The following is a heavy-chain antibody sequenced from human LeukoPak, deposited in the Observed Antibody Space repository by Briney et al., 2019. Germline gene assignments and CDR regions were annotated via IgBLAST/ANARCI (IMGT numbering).Heavy chain of an antibody. V-gene: IGHV3-11*01. J-gene: IGHJ4*02. Sequence: GGSLRLSCAASGFTFSDYYMSWIRQAAGKGLEWVSYISSSGTSIYYADSVKGRFPISRDNAKNSLYLQMNSLRAEDTAVYYCARLGLSSTWRPAHFDYWGQGTLVTVSS. CDR3: ARLGLSSTWRPAHFDY. CDR1: GFTFSDYY. D-gene: IGHD6-13*01. CDR2: ISSSGTSI.